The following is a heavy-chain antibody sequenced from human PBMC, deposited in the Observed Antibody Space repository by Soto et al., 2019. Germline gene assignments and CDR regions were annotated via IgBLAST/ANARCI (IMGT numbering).Heavy chain of an antibody. V-gene: IGHV4-59*01. CDR2: IYYSGST. D-gene: IGHD6-13*01. CDR3: ARLVGIAATFDY. Sequence: PSETLSLTCTVSGGNISSDYWSWIRQPPGKGLEWIGYIYYSGSTNYNPSLKSRVTISVDTSKNQFSLKLSSVTAADTAVYYCARLVGIAATFDYWGQGTLVTVSS. J-gene: IGHJ4*02. CDR1: GGNISSDY.